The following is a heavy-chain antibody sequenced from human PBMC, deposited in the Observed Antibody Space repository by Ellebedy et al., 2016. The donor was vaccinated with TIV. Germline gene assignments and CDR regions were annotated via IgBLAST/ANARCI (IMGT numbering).Heavy chain of an antibody. V-gene: IGHV4-39*01. CDR2: IYYSGST. CDR3: ARGARYYYYMDV. Sequence: SETLSLXXVVSGDSISTINYYWGWIRQPPGKGLEWIGSIYYSGSTYYNPSLKSRVTISVDTSKNQFSLKLSSVTAADTAVYYCARGARYYYYMDVWGKGTTVTVSS. J-gene: IGHJ6*03. CDR1: GDSISTINYY.